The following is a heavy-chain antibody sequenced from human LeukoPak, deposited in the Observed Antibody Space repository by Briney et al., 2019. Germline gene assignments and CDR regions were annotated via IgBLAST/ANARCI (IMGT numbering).Heavy chain of an antibody. CDR2: INPSGGST. Sequence: ASVKVSCKSSGYTFTSYYMHWMRQAPGQGLEWMGIINPSGGSTSYAQKFQGRVTMTRDTSTSTVYMELSSLRSEDTAVYCCARDGSSWYVDSPFDYWGQGTLVTVSS. CDR3: ARDGSSWYVDSPFDY. CDR1: GYTFTSYY. D-gene: IGHD6-13*01. J-gene: IGHJ4*02. V-gene: IGHV1-46*01.